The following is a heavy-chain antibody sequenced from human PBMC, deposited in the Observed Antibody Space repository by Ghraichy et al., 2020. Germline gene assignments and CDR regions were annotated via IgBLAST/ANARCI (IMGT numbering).Heavy chain of an antibody. J-gene: IGHJ6*02. CDR3: ARSRGGAVAHGMDV. Sequence: ASVKVSCKASGYSFITYDISWVRQAPGQGLEWMGWISVYNGNTHYAEKFQGRVTMTTDTSRSTASMELRSLTSDDTAVYYCARSRGGAVAHGMDVWGQGTTVSFFS. D-gene: IGHD6-19*01. CDR1: GYSFITYD. CDR2: ISVYNGNT. V-gene: IGHV1-18*01.